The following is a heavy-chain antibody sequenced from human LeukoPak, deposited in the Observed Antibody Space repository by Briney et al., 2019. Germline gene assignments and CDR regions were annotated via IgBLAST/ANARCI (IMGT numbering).Heavy chain of an antibody. Sequence: SVKVSCKASGGTFSSYAISWVRQAPGQGLEWMGGIIPIFGTANYAQKFQGRVTITADESTSTAYMELSSLRSEDTAAYYCARDYRGGYSYGRAFDYWGQGTLVTVSS. V-gene: IGHV1-69*13. CDR2: IIPIFGTA. J-gene: IGHJ4*02. CDR3: ARDYRGGYSYGRAFDY. CDR1: GGTFSSYA. D-gene: IGHD5-18*01.